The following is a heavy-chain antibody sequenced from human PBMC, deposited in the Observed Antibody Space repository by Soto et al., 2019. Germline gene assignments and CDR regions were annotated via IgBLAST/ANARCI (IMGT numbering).Heavy chain of an antibody. V-gene: IGHV4-59*01. J-gene: IGHJ6*02. Sequence: QVQLQESGPGLVKPSETLSLNCTVSGGSISSYYWSWIRQPPGKGLEWIGFIHYGGSTNYNPSLKRRVALSVHTSRTQPPLRLTSVTAADTAVYYCARGGDGTVTMVGGVIMKGHYYVLAVWGQGTTVTVSS. D-gene: IGHD3-10*01. CDR3: ARGGDGTVTMVGGVIMKGHYYVLAV. CDR2: IHYGGST. CDR1: GGSISSYY.